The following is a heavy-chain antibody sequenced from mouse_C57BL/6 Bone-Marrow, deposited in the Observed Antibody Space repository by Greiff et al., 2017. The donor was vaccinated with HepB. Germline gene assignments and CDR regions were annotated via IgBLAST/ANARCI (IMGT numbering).Heavy chain of an antibody. V-gene: IGHV5-9*01. Sequence: EVHLVESGGGLVKPGGSLKLSCAASGFTFSSYTMSWVRQTPEKRLEWVATISGGGGNTYYPDSVKGRFTIARDNAKNPLYLQMSSLRSEDTALYYCARRGLRRGGMDYWGQGTSVTVSS. CDR3: ARRGLRRGGMDY. D-gene: IGHD2-12*01. J-gene: IGHJ4*01. CDR2: ISGGGGNT. CDR1: GFTFSSYT.